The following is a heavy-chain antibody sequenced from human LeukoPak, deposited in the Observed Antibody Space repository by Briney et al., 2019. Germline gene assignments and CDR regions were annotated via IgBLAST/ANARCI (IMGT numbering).Heavy chain of an antibody. CDR1: GFTFDDYA. V-gene: IGHV3-9*01. CDR3: AKERLGYCSGGSCAGNWFDP. J-gene: IGHJ5*02. CDR2: ISWNSGSI. Sequence: GGSLRLSCAASGFTFDDYAMHWVRQAPGKGLEWVSGISWNSGSIGYADSVKGRFTISRDNSKNTLYLQMNSLRAEDTAVYYCAKERLGYCSGGSCAGNWFDPWGQGTLVTVSS. D-gene: IGHD2-15*01.